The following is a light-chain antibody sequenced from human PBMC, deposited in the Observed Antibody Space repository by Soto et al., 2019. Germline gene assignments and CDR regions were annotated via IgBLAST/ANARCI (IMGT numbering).Light chain of an antibody. CDR2: GAS. CDR3: QQYGRSPT. Sequence: EIVLTQSPGTLSLSPGERATLSCRASQTVSSNYLAWYQQKPGQAPRLLIYGASSRATATPDRFSGSGSGTDFTLNISGLEPEDFALYYCQQYGRSPTFGQGTKLEIK. CDR1: QTVSSNY. J-gene: IGKJ2*01. V-gene: IGKV3-20*01.